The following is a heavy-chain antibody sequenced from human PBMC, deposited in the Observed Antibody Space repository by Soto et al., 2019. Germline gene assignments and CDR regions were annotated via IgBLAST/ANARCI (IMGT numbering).Heavy chain of an antibody. J-gene: IGHJ4*02. D-gene: IGHD5-12*01. Sequence: SETLSLTCTVSGGSISSGDYYWSWIRQPPGKGLEWIGYIYYSGSTYYNPSLKSRVTISVDTSKNQFPLKLSSVTAADTAVYYCARCTVATITTDYWGQGTLVTVSS. CDR2: IYYSGST. CDR1: GGSISSGDYY. V-gene: IGHV4-30-4*01. CDR3: ARCTVATITTDY.